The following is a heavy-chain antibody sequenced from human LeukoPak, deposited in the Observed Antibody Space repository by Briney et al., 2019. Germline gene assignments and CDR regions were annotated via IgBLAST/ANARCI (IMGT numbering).Heavy chain of an antibody. Sequence: SETLSLTCTVSGGSISIASYYWGWIRQPPGKGLEWLGYIYYTGTPHYNPSLKSRVTISVDTSKGQFSLKVTSVTAADTAVYFCARHDCTGSSCYSDYWGHGALVIVSS. CDR3: ARHDCTGSSCYSDY. CDR2: IYYTGTP. J-gene: IGHJ4*01. D-gene: IGHD2-2*01. CDR1: GGSISIASYY. V-gene: IGHV4-39*01.